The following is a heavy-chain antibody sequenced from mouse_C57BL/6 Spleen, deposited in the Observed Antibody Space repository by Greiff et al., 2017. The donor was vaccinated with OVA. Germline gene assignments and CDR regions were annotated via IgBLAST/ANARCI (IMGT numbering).Heavy chain of an antibody. V-gene: IGHV1-50*01. CDR1: GYTFTSYW. CDR3: AREDGSSPGDY. CDR2: IDPSDSYT. J-gene: IGHJ4*01. Sequence: QVQLQQPGAELVKPGASVKLSCKASGYTFTSYWMQWVKQRPGQGLEWIGEIDPSDSYTNYNQQFKGKATLTVDTSSSTAYMQLSSLTSEDSAVYYCAREDGSSPGDYWGQGTSVTVSS. D-gene: IGHD1-1*01.